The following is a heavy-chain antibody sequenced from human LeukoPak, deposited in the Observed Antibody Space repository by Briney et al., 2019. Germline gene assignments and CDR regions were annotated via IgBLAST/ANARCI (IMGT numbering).Heavy chain of an antibody. CDR2: IKEDGSEK. J-gene: IGHJ4*02. CDR3: ARGGYTRFDF. V-gene: IGHV3-7*01. Sequence: QSGGCLRLSCAASGFAFSGYWMSWVRQAPGKGLEWVANIKEDGSEKYYVDSVKGRFTISRDNAKNSLYLQMNSLRAEDTAVYYCARGGYTRFDFWGQGTLVTVSS. CDR1: GFAFSGYW. D-gene: IGHD5-18*01.